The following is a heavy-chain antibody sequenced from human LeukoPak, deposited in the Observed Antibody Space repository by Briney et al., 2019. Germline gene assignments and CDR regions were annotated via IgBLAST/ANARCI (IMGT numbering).Heavy chain of an antibody. CDR2: ISGNNGNT. CDR1: GYTFRSYG. D-gene: IGHD1-14*01. CDR3: ARDLVGIKTYSGNFLH. J-gene: IGHJ1*01. V-gene: IGHV1-18*01. Sequence: ASVKVSCKASGYTFRSYGFSWVRQAPGQGLEWMGWISGNNGNTNYAQNFQGRVSMTTDTASSTAYMELRSLKSDDTAVYYCARDLVGIKTYSGNFLHWGQGTLVTVSA.